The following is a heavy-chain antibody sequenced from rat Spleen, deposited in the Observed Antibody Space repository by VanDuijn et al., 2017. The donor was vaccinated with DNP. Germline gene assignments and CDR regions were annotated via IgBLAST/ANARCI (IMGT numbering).Heavy chain of an antibody. CDR1: GFTFSDYY. CDR3: ARHRLGTWDY. CDR2: ISYDGGST. D-gene: IGHD5-1*01. J-gene: IGHJ2*01. Sequence: EVQLVESGGGLVQPGRSLKLSCAASGFTFSDYYMTWVRQAPTKGLEWVAYISYDGGSTYYGDSVMGRFTISRDNAKSTLYLQMNSLRSEDMATYYCARHRLGTWDYWGQGIMVTVSS. V-gene: IGHV5-22*01.